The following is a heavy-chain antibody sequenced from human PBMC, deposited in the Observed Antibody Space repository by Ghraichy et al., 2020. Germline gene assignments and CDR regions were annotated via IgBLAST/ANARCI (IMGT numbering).Heavy chain of an antibody. CDR3: ARIGDSAGDFDY. D-gene: IGHD5-18*01. CDR1: GGTFSSYA. CDR2: IIPIFGTA. V-gene: IGHV1-69*13. Sequence: SVKVSCKASGGTFSSYAISWVRQAPGQGLEWMGGIIPIFGTANYAQKFQGRVTITADESTSTAYMELSSLRSEDTAVYYCARIGDSAGDFDYWGQGTLVTVSS. J-gene: IGHJ4*02.